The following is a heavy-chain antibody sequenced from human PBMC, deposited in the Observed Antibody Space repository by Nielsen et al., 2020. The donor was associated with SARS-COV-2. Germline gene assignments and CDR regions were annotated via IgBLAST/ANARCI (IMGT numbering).Heavy chain of an antibody. D-gene: IGHD3-9*01. J-gene: IGHJ4*02. CDR3: ARDLELLTNYYALDY. Sequence: GGSLRLSCAASGFTFSSLWMNWVRQAPGKGLEWISYISDDNTIFYADSVKGRFTISRDNAKNSLDLQMNSLRDEDTAVYYCARDLELLTNYYALDYWGQGTLVTVSS. CDR1: GFTFSSLW. V-gene: IGHV3-48*02. CDR2: ISDDNTI.